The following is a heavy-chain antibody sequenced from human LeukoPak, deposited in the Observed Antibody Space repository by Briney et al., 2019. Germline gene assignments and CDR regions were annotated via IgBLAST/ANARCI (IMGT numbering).Heavy chain of an antibody. D-gene: IGHD3-10*01. Sequence: GGSLRLSCAASRFTFSSYAMSWVRQAPGKGLEWVSAISGSGGSTYYADSVKGRFTISRDNSKNTLYLQMNSLRAEDTAVYYCAKVMVRGVIIGPPDYFDYWGQGTLVTVSS. CDR3: AKVMVRGVIIGPPDYFDY. CDR1: RFTFSSYA. V-gene: IGHV3-23*01. J-gene: IGHJ4*02. CDR2: ISGSGGST.